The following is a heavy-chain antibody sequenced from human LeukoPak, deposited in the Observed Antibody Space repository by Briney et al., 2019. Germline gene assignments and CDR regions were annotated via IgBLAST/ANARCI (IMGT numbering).Heavy chain of an antibody. J-gene: IGHJ5*01. CDR3: ASHPVREDIGGVTAAVDS. D-gene: IGHD2-2*01. CDR1: GYTLTELS. CDR2: FDTEDGET. Sequence: ASVKVSCKVSGYTLTELSMHWERQAPGKGLERMGGFDTEDGETIYAQKFQVRVTMTETTSRDTAYMELSSKRTRDTAVYYCASHPVREDIGGVTAAVDSWGQGNPVTVSS. V-gene: IGHV1-24*01.